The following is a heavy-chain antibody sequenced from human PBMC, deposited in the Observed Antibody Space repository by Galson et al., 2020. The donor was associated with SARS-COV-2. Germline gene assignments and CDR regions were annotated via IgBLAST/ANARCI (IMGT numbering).Heavy chain of an antibody. Sequence: GGSLRLSCAASGFTFSSYGMHWVRQAPGKGLEWVAVISYDGSNKYYADSVKGRFTISRDNSKNTLYLQMNSLRAEDTAVYYCAKSQVGATQGDAFDIWGQGTMVTVSS. D-gene: IGHD1-26*01. CDR1: GFTFSSYG. J-gene: IGHJ3*02. CDR2: ISYDGSNK. V-gene: IGHV3-30*18. CDR3: AKSQVGATQGDAFDI.